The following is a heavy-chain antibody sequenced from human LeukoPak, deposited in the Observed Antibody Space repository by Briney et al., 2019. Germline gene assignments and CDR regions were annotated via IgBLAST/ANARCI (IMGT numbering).Heavy chain of an antibody. CDR3: VIPPASSGFDY. CDR2: INNNGGST. J-gene: IGHJ4*02. D-gene: IGHD3-10*01. V-gene: IGHV3-64D*06. Sequence: GGSLRLSCSASGFTFSNYATYWVRQAPGKGLEYVSGINNNGGSTFYADSVKGRFTISRDNSKNTLYLQMSSLRGEDTAVYYCVIPPASSGFDYWGQGALVTVSS. CDR1: GFTFSNYA.